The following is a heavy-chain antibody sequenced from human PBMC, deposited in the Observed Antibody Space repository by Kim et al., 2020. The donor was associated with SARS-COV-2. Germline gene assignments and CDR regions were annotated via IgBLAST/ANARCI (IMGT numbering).Heavy chain of an antibody. Sequence: SETLSLTCTVSGGSISSSSYYWGWIRQPPGKGLEWIGSIYYSGSTYYNPSLKSRVTISVDTSKNQFSLKLSSVTAADTAVYYCARDRIGFGELNDYWGQGTLVTVSS. CDR1: GGSISSSSYY. V-gene: IGHV4-39*07. J-gene: IGHJ4*02. D-gene: IGHD3-10*01. CDR2: IYYSGST. CDR3: ARDRIGFGELNDY.